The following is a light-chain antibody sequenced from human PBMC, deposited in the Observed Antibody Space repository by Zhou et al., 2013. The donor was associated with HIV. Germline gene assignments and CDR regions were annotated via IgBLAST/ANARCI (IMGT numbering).Light chain of an antibody. V-gene: IGKV1D-16*01. CDR3: QQYNTYPLT. J-gene: IGKJ4*01. CDR2: GAS. Sequence: DIQMTQSPSSLSASVGDRVTITCRASQDISNWLAWYQQKPEKAPKSLIYGASSLQGDVPSRFSGSGSGTDFTLTISSLQPEDSATYYCQQYNTYPLTFGGGTKVE. CDR1: QDISNW.